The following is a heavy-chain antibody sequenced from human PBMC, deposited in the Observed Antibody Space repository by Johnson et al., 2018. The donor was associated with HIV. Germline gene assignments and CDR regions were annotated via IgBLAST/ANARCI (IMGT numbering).Heavy chain of an antibody. Sequence: QMLLVESGGGVVQPGRSLRLSCAASGFTFSSYGMHWVRQAPGKGLEWVAVIWYDGSNKYYADSVKGRFTISRANSKNTLYLQINSLRAEDTAVYYCAKDGGARGSSWYEGVFDIWGQGTMVTVSS. CDR2: IWYDGSNK. D-gene: IGHD6-13*01. J-gene: IGHJ3*02. CDR3: AKDGGARGSSWYEGVFDI. CDR1: GFTFSSYG. V-gene: IGHV3-33*06.